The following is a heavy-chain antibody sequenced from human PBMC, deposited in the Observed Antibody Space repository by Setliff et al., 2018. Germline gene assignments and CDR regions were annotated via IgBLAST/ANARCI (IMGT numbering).Heavy chain of an antibody. Sequence: PWGSLRLSCGVFGLTFSSYEMIWVRQAPGKGLEWVSYISDSGSTKYYADSVKGRFTISRDNAKNSLFLQMNSLRTGDTAVYYCAPKGRGELRAEFWGQGTLVTVSS. V-gene: IGHV3-48*03. CDR1: GLTFSSYE. CDR2: ISDSGSTK. D-gene: IGHD1-7*01. CDR3: APKGRGELRAEF. J-gene: IGHJ4*02.